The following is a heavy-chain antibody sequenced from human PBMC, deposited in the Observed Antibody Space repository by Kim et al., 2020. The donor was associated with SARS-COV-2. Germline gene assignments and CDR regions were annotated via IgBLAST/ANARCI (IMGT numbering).Heavy chain of an antibody. CDR3: ARDSFGKNWDERFHH. D-gene: IGHD3-16*01. J-gene: IGHJ1*01. Sequence: ADSVKGRFTISRDNAKNTLYLQMNSLRADDTAVYYCARDSFGKNWDERFHHWGRGTLVTVSS. V-gene: IGHV3-23*01.